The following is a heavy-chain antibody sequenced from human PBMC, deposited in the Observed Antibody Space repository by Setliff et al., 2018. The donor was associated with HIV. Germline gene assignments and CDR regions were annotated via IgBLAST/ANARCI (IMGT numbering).Heavy chain of an antibody. CDR1: GGSVSSGGYY. Sequence: SETLSLTCTVSGGSVSSGGYYWSWIRQHPGRGLEWIGHIYYSGSTYDNPSLKSRVTMSVDTSKNQFSLKLNSVTAADTAMYYCARGRWDMAAAGTTEYFQYWGQGTLVTVSS. J-gene: IGHJ1*01. D-gene: IGHD6-13*01. CDR3: ARGRWDMAAAGTTEYFQY. CDR2: IYYSGST. V-gene: IGHV4-31*03.